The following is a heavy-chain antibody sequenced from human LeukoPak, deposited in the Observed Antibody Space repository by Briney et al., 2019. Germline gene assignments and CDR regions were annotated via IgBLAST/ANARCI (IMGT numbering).Heavy chain of an antibody. J-gene: IGHJ4*02. Sequence: SETLSLTCTVSGGSISSYYWSWIRQPPGKGLEWIGYIYYSGSTNYNPSLKSRVTISVDTSKNQFSLKLSSVTAADTAVYYCARHPRVLRFLEWHRGALDYWGQGTLVTVSS. D-gene: IGHD3-3*01. CDR2: IYYSGST. CDR1: GGSISSYY. V-gene: IGHV4-59*08. CDR3: ARHPRVLRFLEWHRGALDY.